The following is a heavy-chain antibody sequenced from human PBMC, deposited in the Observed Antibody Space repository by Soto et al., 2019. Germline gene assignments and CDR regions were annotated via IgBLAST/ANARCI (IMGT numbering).Heavy chain of an antibody. J-gene: IGHJ6*02. CDR2: ISSSGSTI. Sequence: PGGSLRLSCAASGFTFSDYYMSWIRQAPGKGLEWVSYISSSGSTIYYADSVKGRFTISRDNAKNSLYLQMNSLRAEDTAVYYCARRDYYDSSGYYGVGYYYGMDVWGQGTTVTVSS. V-gene: IGHV3-11*01. D-gene: IGHD3-22*01. CDR3: ARRDYYDSSGYYGVGYYYGMDV. CDR1: GFTFSDYY.